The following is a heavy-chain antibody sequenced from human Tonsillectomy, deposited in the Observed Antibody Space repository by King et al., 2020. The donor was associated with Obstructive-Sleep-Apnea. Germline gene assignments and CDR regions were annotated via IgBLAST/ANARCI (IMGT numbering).Heavy chain of an antibody. J-gene: IGHJ6*02. Sequence: VQLVESGGGVVQPGRSLRLSCAASGFIFSSYDLHWVRQAPGKGLEWVAVMSYDGSNEYYADSVKGRFTISRDNSKNTLYLQMNSLRAEDTAVYYCARSTSECGWYGDYYYYGLDVWGQGTTVTVSS. CDR2: MSYDGSNE. D-gene: IGHD6-19*01. V-gene: IGHV3-30-3*01. CDR1: GFIFSSYD. CDR3: ARSTSECGWYGDYYYYGLDV.